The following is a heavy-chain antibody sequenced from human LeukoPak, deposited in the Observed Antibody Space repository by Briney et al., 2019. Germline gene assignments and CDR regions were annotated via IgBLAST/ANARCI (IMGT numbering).Heavy chain of an antibody. CDR1: GASISDYY. D-gene: IGHD6-19*01. J-gene: IGHJ4*02. CDR2: IHNSAIT. Sequence: PSETLSLTCSVFGASISDYYWSWIRQPPGQGLEWIGFIHNSAITNYNPSLKSRVTISVDKSKNQFSLKLTSVTAADTAVYYCARAPVAVDHFDYWGQGTLVTVSS. V-gene: IGHV4-59*01. CDR3: ARAPVAVDHFDY.